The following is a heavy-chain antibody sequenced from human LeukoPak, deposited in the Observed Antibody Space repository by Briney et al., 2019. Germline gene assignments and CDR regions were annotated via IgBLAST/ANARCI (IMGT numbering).Heavy chain of an antibody. CDR1: GFTFSSYG. V-gene: IGHV3-23*01. CDR2: IGGRDGST. CDR3: ARGAYYYED. J-gene: IGHJ4*02. Sequence: GGSLRLSCAASGFTFSSYGMSWVRQAPGKGLEWVSAIGGRDGSTYYADSVKGRFTISRDNAKNSLYLQMNSLRAEDTAVYYCARGAYYYEDWGQGTLVTVFS.